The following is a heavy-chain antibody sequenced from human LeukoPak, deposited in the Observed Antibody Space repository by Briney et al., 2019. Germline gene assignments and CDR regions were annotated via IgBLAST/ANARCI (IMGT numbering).Heavy chain of an antibody. V-gene: IGHV4-39*07. CDR3: ARDVAQIVVVGGGGWFDP. CDR1: GGSISSSSYY. J-gene: IGHJ5*02. Sequence: SETLSLTCTVSGGSISSSSYYWGWIRQPPGKGLQWIGRIYTSGSTNYNPSLKSRVTMSVDTSKNQFSLKLSSVTAADTAVYYCARDVAQIVVVGGGGWFDPWGQGTLVTVSS. D-gene: IGHD2-2*01. CDR2: IYTSGST.